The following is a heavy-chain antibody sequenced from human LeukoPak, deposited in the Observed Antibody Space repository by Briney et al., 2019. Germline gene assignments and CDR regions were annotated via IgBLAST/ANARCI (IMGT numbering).Heavy chain of an antibody. CDR2: ISGSGDST. D-gene: IGHD3-10*01. Sequence: GGSLRLSCAPSGFTFSSYAMSWVRQAPGKGLEWVSSISGSGDSTPYADSVKGRFTISRDNSKNTLYLQMNSLRAEDTAVYYCANVGSGSFYYWGQGTLVTVSS. V-gene: IGHV3-23*01. J-gene: IGHJ4*02. CDR1: GFTFSSYA. CDR3: ANVGSGSFYY.